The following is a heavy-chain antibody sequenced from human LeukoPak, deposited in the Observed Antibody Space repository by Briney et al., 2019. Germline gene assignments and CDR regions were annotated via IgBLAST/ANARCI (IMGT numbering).Heavy chain of an antibody. Sequence: PSETLSLTCTVSGGSISSYYWSWIRQPPGKGLEWIGYIYYSGSTNYNPSLKSRVTISVDTSKNQFSLKLSSVTAADTAVYYCARAFMITFWGPVGRFDPWGQGTLVTVSS. CDR2: IYYSGST. CDR1: GGSISSYY. D-gene: IGHD3-16*01. CDR3: ARAFMITFWGPVGRFDP. V-gene: IGHV4-59*01. J-gene: IGHJ5*02.